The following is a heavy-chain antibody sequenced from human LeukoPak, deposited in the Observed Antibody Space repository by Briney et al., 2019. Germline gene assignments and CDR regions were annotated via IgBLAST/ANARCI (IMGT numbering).Heavy chain of an antibody. CDR2: FDPEDGET. J-gene: IGHJ4*02. CDR3: ARVGYCSSTSCYKGPFDY. CDR1: GYTLTELS. V-gene: IGHV1-24*01. Sequence: ASVKVSCKVSGYTLTELSMHWVRQAPGKGLEWMGGFDPEDGETIYAQKFQGRVTMTRDTSTSTVYMELSSLRSEDTAVYYCARVGYCSSTSCYKGPFDYWGRGTLVTVSS. D-gene: IGHD2-2*02.